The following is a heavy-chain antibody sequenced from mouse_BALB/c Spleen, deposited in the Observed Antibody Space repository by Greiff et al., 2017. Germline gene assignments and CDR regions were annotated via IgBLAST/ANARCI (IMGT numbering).Heavy chain of an antibody. D-gene: IGHD2-4*01. V-gene: IGHV6-6*02. J-gene: IGHJ3*01. CDR2: IRLKSNNYAT. CDR1: GFTFSNYW. CDR3: TRYDYDFAY. Sequence: EVKVVESGGGLVQPGGSMKLSCVASGFTFSNYWMNWVRQSPEKGLEWVAEIRLKSNNYATHYAESVKGRFTISRDDSKSSVYLQMNNLRAEDTGIYYCTRYDYDFAYWGQGTLVTVSA.